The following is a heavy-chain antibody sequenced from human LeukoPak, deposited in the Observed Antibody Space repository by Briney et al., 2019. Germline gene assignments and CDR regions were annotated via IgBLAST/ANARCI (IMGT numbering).Heavy chain of an antibody. CDR1: GFTFGDYA. J-gene: IGHJ4*02. Sequence: PGGSLRLSCTASGFTFGDYAMSWVRQAPGKGLEGVGFIRSTTYGGTTEYAASVKGRFTISRDDSKSIAYLQMNSLKTEDTAVYYCNRYSSGWYNSDYWGQGTLVTVSS. D-gene: IGHD6-19*01. CDR2: IRSTTYGGTT. CDR3: NRYSSGWYNSDY. V-gene: IGHV3-49*04.